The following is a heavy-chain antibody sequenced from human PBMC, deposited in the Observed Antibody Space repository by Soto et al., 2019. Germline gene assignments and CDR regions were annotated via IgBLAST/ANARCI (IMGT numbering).Heavy chain of an antibody. CDR2: ISAYNGNT. D-gene: IGHD6-19*01. J-gene: IGHJ6*03. Sequence: ASVKVSCKASGYTFTSYGISWVRQAPGQGLEWMGWISAYNGNTNYAQKLQGRVTMTTDTSTSTAYMELRSLRSDDTAVYYWARARSVAAYYYYYYMDVWGKGTTVTVSS. V-gene: IGHV1-18*01. CDR1: GYTFTSYG. CDR3: ARARSVAAYYYYYYMDV.